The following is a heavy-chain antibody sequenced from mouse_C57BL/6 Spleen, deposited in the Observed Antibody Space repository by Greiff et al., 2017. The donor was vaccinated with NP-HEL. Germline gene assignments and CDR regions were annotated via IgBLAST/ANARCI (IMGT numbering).Heavy chain of an antibody. J-gene: IGHJ4*01. V-gene: IGHV5-4*01. CDR1: GFTFSSYA. CDR3: ARGGYYGNLYAMDY. Sequence: EVQLVESGGGLVKPGGSLKLSCAASGFTFSSYAMSWVRQTPEKRLEWVATICDGGSYTYYPDNVKGRFTISRDNAKNNLYLQKSHLKSEDTAMYYCARGGYYGNLYAMDYWGQGTSVTVSS. CDR2: ICDGGSYT. D-gene: IGHD2-1*01.